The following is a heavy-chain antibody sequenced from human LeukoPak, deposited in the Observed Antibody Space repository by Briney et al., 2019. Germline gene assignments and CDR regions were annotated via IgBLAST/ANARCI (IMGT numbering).Heavy chain of an antibody. J-gene: IGHJ6*02. Sequence: SGTLSLTCAVYGGSFSGYYWSWIRQPPGKGLEWIGEINHSGSTNYNPSLKSRVTTSVDTSKNQFSLKLSSVTAADTAVYYCARVRIVVVPAALSNYYYYYGMGVWGQGTTVTVSS. CDR3: ARVRIVVVPAALSNYYYYYGMGV. D-gene: IGHD2-2*01. V-gene: IGHV4-34*01. CDR1: GGSFSGYY. CDR2: INHSGST.